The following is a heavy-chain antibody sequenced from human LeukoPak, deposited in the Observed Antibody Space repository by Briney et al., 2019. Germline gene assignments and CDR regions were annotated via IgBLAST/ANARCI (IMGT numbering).Heavy chain of an antibody. V-gene: IGHV3-23*01. D-gene: IGHD3-16*01. CDR2: ISDTGGDT. Sequence: GGSLRLSCAASGFTFSSYVMSWVRQAPGKGLEWVSSISDTGGDTYYTDSVKGRFTISRDNSKSTLYLQMNSLRAEDTAVHYCAKDRIRGDSYWGQGTLVTVSS. J-gene: IGHJ4*02. CDR1: GFTFSSYV. CDR3: AKDRIRGDSY.